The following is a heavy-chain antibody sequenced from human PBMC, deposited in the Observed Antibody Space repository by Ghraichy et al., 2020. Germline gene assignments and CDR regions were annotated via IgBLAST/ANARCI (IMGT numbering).Heavy chain of an antibody. CDR3: ARGSLSSSWRDYYYGMDV. J-gene: IGHJ6*02. CDR1: GYTFTSYD. Sequence: ASVKVSCKASGYTFTSYDINWVRQATGQGLEWMGWMNPNSGNTGYAQKFQGRVTMTRNTSISTAYMELSSLRSEDTAVYYCARGSLSSSWRDYYYGMDVWGQGTTVTVSS. D-gene: IGHD6-13*01. V-gene: IGHV1-8*01. CDR2: MNPNSGNT.